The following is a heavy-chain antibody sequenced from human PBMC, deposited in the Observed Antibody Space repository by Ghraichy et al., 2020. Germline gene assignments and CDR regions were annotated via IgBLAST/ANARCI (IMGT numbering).Heavy chain of an antibody. J-gene: IGHJ5*02. D-gene: IGHD2-15*01. CDR1: GFTLSTYW. CDR2: INQDGSEK. Sequence: GGSLRLSCAASGFTLSTYWMSWVRQAPGKGLEWVASINQDGSEKYYLHSVKGRFTISRDNAENSLSLQMNSLRAEDTAVYYCARYCSGSVCRSQLNPWSSWGPGTLVTVSS. CDR3: ARYCSGSVCRSQLNPWSS. V-gene: IGHV3-7*03.